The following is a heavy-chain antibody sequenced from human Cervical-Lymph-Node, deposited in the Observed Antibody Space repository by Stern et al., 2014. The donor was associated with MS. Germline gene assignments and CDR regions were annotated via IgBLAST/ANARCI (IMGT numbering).Heavy chain of an antibody. CDR3: ARNGRGVYFDY. CDR1: GGSISFGGYY. D-gene: IGHD1-26*01. Sequence: VQLQESGPGLVKPSQTLSLTCTVSGGSISFGGYYWSWIRQHPGKGLEWIGYIYYSRTTYYNPSLKSRLSISVDTSKNQFSLKLSSVTAADTAVYYCARNGRGVYFDYWGQGTLVTVSS. CDR2: IYYSRTT. V-gene: IGHV4-31*03. J-gene: IGHJ4*02.